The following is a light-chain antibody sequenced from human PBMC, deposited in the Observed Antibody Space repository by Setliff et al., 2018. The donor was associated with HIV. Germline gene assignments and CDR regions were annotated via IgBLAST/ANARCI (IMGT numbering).Light chain of an antibody. CDR3: SSYTNTNTGV. CDR1: NSDVGGYNY. J-gene: IGLJ1*01. Sequence: LAQPASVSGSPGQSITISCTGSNSDVGGYNYVSWYQQHPGKAPKLMIYEVSNRPSGVSNRFSGSKSGNTASLTISGLQAEDEADYYCSSYTNTNTGVFGTGTKVTVL. V-gene: IGLV2-14*01. CDR2: EVS.